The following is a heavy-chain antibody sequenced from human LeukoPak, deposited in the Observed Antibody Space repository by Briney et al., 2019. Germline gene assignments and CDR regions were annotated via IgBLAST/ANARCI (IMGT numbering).Heavy chain of an antibody. Sequence: ASVKVSCKASGYTFTSYDINWVRQATGQGLEWMGWMNPNSGNTGYAQKFQGRVTMTRNTSISTAYMEPSSLRSEDTAVYYCARGYSSGYYYYYMDVWGKGTTVTVSS. V-gene: IGHV1-8*01. CDR1: GYTFTSYD. CDR3: ARGYSSGYYYYYMDV. J-gene: IGHJ6*03. D-gene: IGHD3-22*01. CDR2: MNPNSGNT.